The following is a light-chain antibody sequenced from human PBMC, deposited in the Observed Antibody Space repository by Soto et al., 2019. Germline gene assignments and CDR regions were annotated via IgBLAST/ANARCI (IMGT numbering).Light chain of an antibody. CDR3: SSFAGPVWV. V-gene: IGLV2-8*01. CDR2: EVT. CDR1: SSDIGGYDY. Sequence: QSALTQPASVSGSRGQSITISCTGNSSDIGGYDYVSWYQQHPGKAPKVMIYEVTKRPSGVPDRFSGSKAGNTASLTVFGLQAEDEADYYCSSFAGPVWVFGGGTKLTVL. J-gene: IGLJ3*02.